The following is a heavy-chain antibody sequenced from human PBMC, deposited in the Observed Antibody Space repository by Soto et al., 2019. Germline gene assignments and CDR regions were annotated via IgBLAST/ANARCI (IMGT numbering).Heavy chain of an antibody. V-gene: IGHV1-46*01. CDR3: ARAQVYYYGMDV. J-gene: IGHJ6*02. CDR2: INPSGGST. Sequence: QVQLVQSGAEVKKPGASVKVSCKASGYTFTSYYMHWVRQAPGQGLEWMGIINPSGGSTSYAQKSRGRATMTRDTPTSKFYRELSSLRSEETPVYSCARAQVYYYGMDVWGQGTTVTVSS. CDR1: GYTFTSYY.